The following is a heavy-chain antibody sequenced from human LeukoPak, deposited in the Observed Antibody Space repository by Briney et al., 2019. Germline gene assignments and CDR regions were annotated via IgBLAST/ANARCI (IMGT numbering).Heavy chain of an antibody. CDR2: IYSGGST. CDR3: ARVGFSYYFDY. V-gene: IGHV3-53*01. J-gene: IGHJ4*02. CDR1: GFTVSSNY. Sequence: GGSLRLSCAASGFTVSSNYMGWVRQAPGKGLEWVSVIYSGGSTYYADSVKGRFTISRDNSKNTLYLQMNNLRAEDTAVYYYARVGFSYYFDYWGQGTLVTVSS. D-gene: IGHD3-10*01.